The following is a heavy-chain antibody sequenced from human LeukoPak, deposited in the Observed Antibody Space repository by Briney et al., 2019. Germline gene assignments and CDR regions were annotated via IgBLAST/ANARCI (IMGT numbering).Heavy chain of an antibody. D-gene: IGHD2-21*02. V-gene: IGHV4-59*08. CDR1: GDSISTQY. CDR2: SHYSGST. Sequence: SETLSLTCTVSGDSISTQYWTWVRQPPGKGREWVGFSHYSGSTHYSPSLQSRVTMSVDTSTNQFFLKLYSVTAADTAVYYCARLGNCGDDCYSADYWGQGILATVSS. J-gene: IGHJ4*02. CDR3: ARLGNCGDDCYSADY.